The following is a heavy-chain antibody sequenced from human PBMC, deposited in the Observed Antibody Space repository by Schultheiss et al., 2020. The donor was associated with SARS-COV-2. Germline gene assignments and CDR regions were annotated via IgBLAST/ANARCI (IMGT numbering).Heavy chain of an antibody. D-gene: IGHD4-17*01. CDR1: GGSISSGDYY. J-gene: IGHJ6*02. CDR2: IYYSGST. CDR3: ARGYGALSMGKDV. Sequence: SCTVSGGSISSGDYYWSWIRQPPGKGLEWIGYIYYSGSTNYNPSLKSRVTISVDTSKNQFSLKLSSVTAADTAVYYCARGYGALSMGKDVWGQGTTVTVSS. V-gene: IGHV4-61*08.